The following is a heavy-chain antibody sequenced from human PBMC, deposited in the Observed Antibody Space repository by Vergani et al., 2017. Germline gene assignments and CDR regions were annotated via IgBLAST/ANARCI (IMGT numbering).Heavy chain of an antibody. J-gene: IGHJ6*02. CDR1: GFTFSSYS. D-gene: IGHD2-2*02. CDR3: ARDLGECSSTSCYIAGYYYGMDV. Sequence: EVQLVESGGGLVQPGGSLRLSCAASGFTFSSYSMNWVRQAPGKGLEWVSYISSSSSTIYYADSVKGRFTIYRDNAKNSLSLQMNSLRDEDTAVYYCARDLGECSSTSCYIAGYYYGMDVWGQGTTVTVSS. V-gene: IGHV3-48*02. CDR2: ISSSSSTI.